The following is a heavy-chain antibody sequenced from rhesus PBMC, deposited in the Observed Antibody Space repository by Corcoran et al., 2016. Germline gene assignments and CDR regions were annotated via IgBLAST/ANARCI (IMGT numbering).Heavy chain of an antibody. J-gene: IGHJ4*01. CDR2: IYGSGVSN. D-gene: IGHD5-12*01. CDR1: GYSISSGYS. V-gene: IGHV4S14*01. CDR3: ARGYSYSFSLDY. Sequence: QVQLQESGPGLVKPSETLSLTCAVSGYSISSGYSWGWIRPPPGEGLGWIGSIYGSGVSNYLNPSLKSRVTLSVDTSKNQFSLKLSSVTAADTAVYYCARGYSYSFSLDYWGQGVLVTVSS.